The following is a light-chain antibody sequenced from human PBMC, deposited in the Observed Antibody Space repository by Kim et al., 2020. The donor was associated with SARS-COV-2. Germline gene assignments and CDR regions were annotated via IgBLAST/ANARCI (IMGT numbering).Light chain of an antibody. CDR1: SSDVGGYNY. Sequence: QSALTQPPSASGSPGQSVTISCTGTSSDVGGYNYVSWYQQHPGKAPKLMIYEVARRPSGVPDRFSGSKSGNTASLTVSRLQAEDEADYYCSSYAGSNNVLFGGGTQLTVL. CDR3: SSYAGSNNVL. CDR2: EVA. V-gene: IGLV2-8*01. J-gene: IGLJ2*01.